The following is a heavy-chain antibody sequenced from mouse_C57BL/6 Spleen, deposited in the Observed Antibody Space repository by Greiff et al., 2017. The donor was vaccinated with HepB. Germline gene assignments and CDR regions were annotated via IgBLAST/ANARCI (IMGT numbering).Heavy chain of an antibody. Sequence: DVMLVESGEGLVKPGGSLKLSCAASGFTFSSYAMSWVRQTPEKRLEWVAYISSGGDYIYYADTVKGRFTISRDNARNTLYLQMSSLKSEDTAMYYCTRDPYYYGSSPWYFDVWGTGTTVTVSS. J-gene: IGHJ1*03. V-gene: IGHV5-9-1*02. CDR1: GFTFSSYA. CDR2: ISSGGDYI. CDR3: TRDPYYYGSSPWYFDV. D-gene: IGHD1-1*01.